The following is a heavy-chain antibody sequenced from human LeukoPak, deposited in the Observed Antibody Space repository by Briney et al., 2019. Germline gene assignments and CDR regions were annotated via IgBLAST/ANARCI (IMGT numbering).Heavy chain of an antibody. J-gene: IGHJ4*02. CDR2: ISSSRSTI. Sequence: GGSLRLSCAASGFTFSSYSMNWVRHAAGNWLEWVSYISSSRSTIYYADSVKGRFTISRDNAKNSLYLQMNSLRAEDTAVYYCARGSGYGFDYWGQGTLVTVSS. V-gene: IGHV3-48*04. CDR3: ARGSGYGFDY. D-gene: IGHD5-12*01. CDR1: GFTFSSYS.